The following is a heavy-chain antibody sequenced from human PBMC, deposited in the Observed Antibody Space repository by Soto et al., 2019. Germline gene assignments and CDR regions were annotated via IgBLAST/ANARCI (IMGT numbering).Heavy chain of an antibody. CDR3: ARSVFP. V-gene: IGHV4-59*06. Sequence: SETLSLTCTVSGGSISSYYWNWIRQHPGKGLEWIGYIYYIGSTYYNPSLKSRVIISLDTSKNHFSLKMSSVTAADTAVYYCARSVFPWGQGTLVTVSS. CDR2: IYYIGST. CDR1: GGSISSYY. J-gene: IGHJ5*02.